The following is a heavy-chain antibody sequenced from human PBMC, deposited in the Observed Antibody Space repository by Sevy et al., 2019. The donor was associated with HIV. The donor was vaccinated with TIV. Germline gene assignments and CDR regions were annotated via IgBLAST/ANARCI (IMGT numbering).Heavy chain of an antibody. Sequence: SETLSLTCAVYGGSFSGYYWSWIRQPPGKGLEWIGEINHSGSTNYNPSLKSRVTISVDTSKNQFSLKLSSVTAADTAVYYCARAVGDIVVVVAATKYYFDYWGQGTLVTVSS. CDR1: GGSFSGYY. V-gene: IGHV4-34*01. J-gene: IGHJ4*02. CDR2: INHSGST. D-gene: IGHD2-15*01. CDR3: ARAVGDIVVVVAATKYYFDY.